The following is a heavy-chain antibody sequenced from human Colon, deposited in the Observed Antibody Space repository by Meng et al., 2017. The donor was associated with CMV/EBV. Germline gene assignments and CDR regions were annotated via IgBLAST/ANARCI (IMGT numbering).Heavy chain of an antibody. CDR3: ARVKCGTTSCSQGQGLDP. D-gene: IGHD2-2*01. Sequence: YTFPDYYLHWVRQAPGHGLEWVGWINPNGGGTDYAQTFHGRVTMTRDTSINTAYLHLSRLTSSDPAVYYCARVKCGTTSCSQGQGLDPWGPFTLFPVSS. CDR2: INPNGGGT. V-gene: IGHV1-2*02. CDR1: YTFPDYY. J-gene: IGHJ5*02.